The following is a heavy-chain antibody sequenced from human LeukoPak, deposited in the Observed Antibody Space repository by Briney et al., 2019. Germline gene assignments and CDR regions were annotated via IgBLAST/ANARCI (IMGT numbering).Heavy chain of an antibody. CDR1: GGSISSSSYY. Sequence: SETLSLTCTVSGGSISSSSYYWGWIRQPPGKGLEWIGSMYYSGSTSYNPSLKSRVTISVDTSKNQFSLKLSSVTAADTAVYYCARGSRAITGLLDYMDVWGKGTTVTISS. CDR2: MYYSGST. CDR3: ARGSRAITGLLDYMDV. D-gene: IGHD3-16*01. J-gene: IGHJ6*03. V-gene: IGHV4-39*07.